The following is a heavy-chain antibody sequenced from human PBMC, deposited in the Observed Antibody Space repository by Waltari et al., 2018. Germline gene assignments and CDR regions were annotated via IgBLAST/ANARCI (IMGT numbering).Heavy chain of an antibody. V-gene: IGHV4-4*07. CDR2: VYTTGTT. D-gene: IGHD3-16*01. Sequence: QVQLQESGPRLVEPWETLSLTCRISGVSISDYYWSWIRQPAGKGLEFIGRVYTTGTTDYNPSFSSRATVSVDKSKNHFSLSLTSVTAADTAIYYCARGYSDDGGEYFQHWGQGTLVTVSS. CDR1: GVSISDYY. J-gene: IGHJ1*01. CDR3: ARGYSDDGGEYFQH.